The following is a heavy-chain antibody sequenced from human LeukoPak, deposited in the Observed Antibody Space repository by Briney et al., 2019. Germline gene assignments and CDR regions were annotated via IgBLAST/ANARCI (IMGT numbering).Heavy chain of an antibody. J-gene: IGHJ6*02. Sequence: NPSETLSLTCAVYGGSFSGYYWSWIRQPPGKGLEWIGEINHSGSTNYNPSLKSRVTISVDTSKNQFSLKLSSVTAADTAVYYCARGNIAVVPAAITYYYYYGMDVWGQGTTVTVSS. CDR3: ARGNIAVVPAAITYYYYYGMDV. D-gene: IGHD2-2*02. CDR1: GGSFSGYY. V-gene: IGHV4-34*01. CDR2: INHSGST.